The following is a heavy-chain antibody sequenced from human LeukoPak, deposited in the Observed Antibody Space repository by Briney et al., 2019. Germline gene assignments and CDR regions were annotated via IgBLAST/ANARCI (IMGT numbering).Heavy chain of an antibody. J-gene: IGHJ4*02. Sequence: PGGSLRLSCATSGFTFSNYAFHWVRQAPGKGLEWVAVISYDGSNKYYADSVKGRFTISRDNSKNTLYLQMNSLRAEDTAVYYCARDAYYYDSSGYYVYWGQGTLVTVSS. CDR3: ARDAYYYDSSGYYVY. CDR1: GFTFSNYA. V-gene: IGHV3-30-3*01. CDR2: ISYDGSNK. D-gene: IGHD3-22*01.